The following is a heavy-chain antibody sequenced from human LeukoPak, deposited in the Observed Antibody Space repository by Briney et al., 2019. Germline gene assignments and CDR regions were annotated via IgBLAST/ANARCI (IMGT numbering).Heavy chain of an antibody. CDR3: ARYVDQTYYYYYMDV. J-gene: IGHJ6*03. CDR1: RFTFSRYW. Sequence: PGGSLRLSCAASRFTFSRYWMSWVRQAPGKGLEWVANIKQDGSEKYYVDSVKGRFTISRDNAKNSLSLQMNSLRAEDTAVYYCARYVDQTYYYYYMDVWGKGTTVTVSS. CDR2: IKQDGSEK. V-gene: IGHV3-7*01. D-gene: IGHD2-2*01.